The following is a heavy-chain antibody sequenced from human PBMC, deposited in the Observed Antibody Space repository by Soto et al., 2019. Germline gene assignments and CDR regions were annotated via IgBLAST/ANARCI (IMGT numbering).Heavy chain of an antibody. V-gene: IGHV3-30*04. D-gene: IGHD2-15*01. CDR1: GFTLSTYA. Sequence: GGSLRLSCAASGFTLSTYAMHWVRQAPGKGLEWVAVISHDGRNNYYADSVKGRFTISRDNSKSTLSLQMNSLRPEDTAVYYCARDRDEDGGTSDAFDMWGQGTMVTVSS. J-gene: IGHJ3*02. CDR3: ARDRDEDGGTSDAFDM. CDR2: ISHDGRNN.